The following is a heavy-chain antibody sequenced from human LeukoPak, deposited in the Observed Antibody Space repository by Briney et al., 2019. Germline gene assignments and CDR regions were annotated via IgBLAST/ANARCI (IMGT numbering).Heavy chain of an antibody. J-gene: IGHJ6*02. Sequence: PGGSLRLSCAASGFTVSSNYMSWVRQAPGKGLEWVSVIFSGGSTYYADTVKGRFTVSRDDSKYTLYLQMNSLRAEDTAVYYCARTVTTAFYYYYGMDVWGQGTTVTVSS. CDR2: IFSGGST. V-gene: IGHV3-66*02. D-gene: IGHD4-17*01. CDR3: ARTVTTAFYYYYGMDV. CDR1: GFTVSSNY.